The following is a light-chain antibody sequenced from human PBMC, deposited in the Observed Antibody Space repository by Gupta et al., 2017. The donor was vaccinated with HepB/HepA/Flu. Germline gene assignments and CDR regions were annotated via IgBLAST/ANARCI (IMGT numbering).Light chain of an antibody. CDR1: SSSIGSNT. Sequence: QSVLTQPPSASGTPGQRVTISCSGSSSSIGSNTVHWYQQLPGTAPKLLIDNNNQRPSGVPDRVSGSRSGTSDSRAISGLQSEDEAEYYCATWDDSLTGPVFGGGPKLTVL. J-gene: IGLJ2*01. V-gene: IGLV1-44*01. CDR3: ATWDDSLTGPV. CDR2: NNN.